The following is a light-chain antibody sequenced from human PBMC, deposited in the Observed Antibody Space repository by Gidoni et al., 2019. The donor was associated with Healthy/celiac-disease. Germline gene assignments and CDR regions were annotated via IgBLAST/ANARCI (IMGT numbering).Light chain of an antibody. V-gene: IGKV4-1*01. Sequence: DIVMIQSPDPLAVSLGERASINCKSSQSVLYSSNNKNYLAWYQQKPGHPPKLLIYWASTRESGVPDRFSGSGSGTDFTLTISSLQAEDVAVYYCQQYYSTPQTFGQGTKLEIK. CDR2: WAS. CDR1: QSVLYSSNNKNY. J-gene: IGKJ2*01. CDR3: QQYYSTPQT.